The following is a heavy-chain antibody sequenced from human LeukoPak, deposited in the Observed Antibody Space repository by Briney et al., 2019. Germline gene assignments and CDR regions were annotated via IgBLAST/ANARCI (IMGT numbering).Heavy chain of an antibody. Sequence: PGGSLRLSCAASGFTVSSNYMSWVRQAPGKGLEWVSVIYSGGSKYYADSVKGRFTISRDYARNSLYLQLTRLRAEDTAVYYCARLSEMFRGPQVIYYFDYWGQGTLVTVSS. CDR2: IYSGGSK. CDR3: ARLSEMFRGPQVIYYFDY. J-gene: IGHJ4*02. CDR1: GFTVSSNY. V-gene: IGHV3-66*01. D-gene: IGHD3-10*01.